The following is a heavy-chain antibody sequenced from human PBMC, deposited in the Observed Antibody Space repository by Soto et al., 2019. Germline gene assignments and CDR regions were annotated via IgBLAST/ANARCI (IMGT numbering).Heavy chain of an antibody. CDR3: ARNGALEY. Sequence: QVQLQESGPGLVKPSQTLSLTCTVSGGSISSGDYYWSWIRQPPGKVLEWIGYILYSGTTNYNPSLESRLTISVDTSKNQFSLKLTSVTAADTAVYYCARNGALEYWGRGTLVTVSS. CDR2: ILYSGTT. V-gene: IGHV4-30-4*01. CDR1: GGSISSGDYY. J-gene: IGHJ4*02. D-gene: IGHD2-8*01.